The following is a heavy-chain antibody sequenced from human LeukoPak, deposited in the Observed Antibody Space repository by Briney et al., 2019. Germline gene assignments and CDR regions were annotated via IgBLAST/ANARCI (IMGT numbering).Heavy chain of an antibody. CDR2: INPDSGGT. Sequence: ASVKVSCKASGDTFTGYYIHWVRQAPGQGLEWMGRINPDSGGTNYAQKFQGRVTMTRDTSITTAYMELSRLRSGDTAVYYCATNGGPAGPGWGQGTLVTVSS. V-gene: IGHV1-2*06. D-gene: IGHD2-8*01. CDR3: ATNGGPAGPG. CDR1: GDTFTGYY. J-gene: IGHJ4*02.